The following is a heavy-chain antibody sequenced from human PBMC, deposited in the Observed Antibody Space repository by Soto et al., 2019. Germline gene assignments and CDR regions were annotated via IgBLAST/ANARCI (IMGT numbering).Heavy chain of an antibody. V-gene: IGHV1-2*04. J-gene: IGHJ4*02. CDR2: INPNSGGT. D-gene: IGHD3-22*01. CDR3: ARGHSRYDSSVFGY. CDR1: GYTFTSYG. Sequence: GASVKVSCKASGYTFTSYGISWVRQAPGQGLEWMGWINPNSGGTNYAQKFQGWVTMTRDTSISTAYMELSRLRSDDTAVYYCARGHSRYDSSVFGYWGQGTLVTVS.